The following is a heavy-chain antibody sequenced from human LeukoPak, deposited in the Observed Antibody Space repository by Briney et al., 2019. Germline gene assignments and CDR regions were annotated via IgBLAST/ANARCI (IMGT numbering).Heavy chain of an antibody. J-gene: IGHJ4*02. V-gene: IGHV3-23*01. CDR2: ISGSGGST. CDR1: GFTFSSYA. CDR3: AKLSHSATTYSSRYFDY. D-gene: IGHD1-26*01. Sequence: SGGSLRLSCAASGFTFSSYAMNWVRQAPGKGLEWVSIISGSGGSTYYADSVKGRFTISRDNSKNTLSLQMNSLRAEDTAVYYCAKLSHSATTYSSRYFDYWGQGTLVTVSS.